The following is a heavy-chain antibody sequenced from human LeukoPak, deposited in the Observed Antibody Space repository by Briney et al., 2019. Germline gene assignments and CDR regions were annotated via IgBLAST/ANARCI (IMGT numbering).Heavy chain of an antibody. D-gene: IGHD6-19*01. J-gene: IGHJ4*02. V-gene: IGHV1-2*02. CDR1: GYTFTDYY. CDR3: ASVYSSGWYWDY. Sequence: ASVKVSCKTSGYTFTDYYMHWVRQAPGQGLEWMGWINPNSGGTKYAQNFQGRVTMTRDTSISTAYMELGSLRSDDTAVYYCASVYSSGWYWDYWGQGTLVTVSS. CDR2: INPNSGGT.